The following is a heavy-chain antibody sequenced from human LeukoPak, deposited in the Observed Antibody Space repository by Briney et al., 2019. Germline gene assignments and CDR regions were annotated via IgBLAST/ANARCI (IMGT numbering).Heavy chain of an antibody. CDR2: MYSGGST. Sequence: PGGSLRLSCAASGFSVSSNYLSWVRQAPGKGLEWVSVMYSGGSTFYADSVKGRFTISRDNSKHTLYLQLNSLRAEDTAVYYCANCENWNAGRVAFDIWGQGTIVTVSS. D-gene: IGHD1-1*01. V-gene: IGHV3-53*01. CDR3: ANCENWNAGRVAFDI. CDR1: GFSVSSNY. J-gene: IGHJ3*02.